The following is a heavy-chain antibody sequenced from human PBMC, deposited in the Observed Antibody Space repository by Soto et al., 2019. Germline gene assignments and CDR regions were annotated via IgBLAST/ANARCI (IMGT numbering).Heavy chain of an antibody. Sequence: GASVKVSCKASGYTFTSYYMHWVRQAPGQGLEWMGIINPSGGSTSYAQKFQGRVTMTRDTSTSTVYMELSSLGSEDTAVYYCARVGGRIAASPLGPDYWGQGTLVTVSS. CDR1: GYTFTSYY. J-gene: IGHJ4*02. CDR3: ARVGGRIAASPLGPDY. CDR2: INPSGGST. V-gene: IGHV1-46*01. D-gene: IGHD6-6*01.